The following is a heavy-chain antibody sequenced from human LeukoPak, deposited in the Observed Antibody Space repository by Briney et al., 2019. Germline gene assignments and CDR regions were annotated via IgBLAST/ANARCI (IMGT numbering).Heavy chain of an antibody. Sequence: PGGSLRLSCAASGLTFSTYVMNWVRQAPGKGLEWVSTISESGGSTYYADSVKGRFTISRDNSKSTLYLQMNSLRAEDTAVYYCGRYYVMDVWGQGTSATVSS. CDR1: GLTFSTYV. CDR2: ISESGGST. V-gene: IGHV3-23*01. J-gene: IGHJ6*02. CDR3: GRYYVMDV.